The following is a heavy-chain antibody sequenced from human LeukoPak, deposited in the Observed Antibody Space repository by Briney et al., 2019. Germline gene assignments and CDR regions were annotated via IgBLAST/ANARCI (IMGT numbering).Heavy chain of an antibody. D-gene: IGHD5-18*01. Sequence: GGSLRLSCAASGFTFSTYAVNWVRQAPGKGLEWVAVISYDGSNKYYADSVKGRFTISRDNSKNTLYLQMNSLRAEDTAVYYCAKADTARFSDYWGQGTLVTVSS. CDR3: AKADTARFSDY. J-gene: IGHJ4*02. CDR1: GFTFSTYA. CDR2: ISYDGSNK. V-gene: IGHV3-30*18.